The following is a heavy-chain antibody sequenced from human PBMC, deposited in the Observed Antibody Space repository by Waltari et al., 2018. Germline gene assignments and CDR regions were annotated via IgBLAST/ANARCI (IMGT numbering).Heavy chain of an antibody. Sequence: VRQDQSGAEVKKPGSSVQVSCTESGGSLGSYVMSGVRRAPGQGLEWMGGIIPILGIANYAQKFQGRVTITADKSTSTAYMELSSLRSEDTAVYYCARDSGYYYYYMDVWGKGTTVTVSS. V-gene: IGHV1-69*10. CDR3: ARDSGYYYYYMDV. D-gene: IGHD1-26*01. J-gene: IGHJ6*03. CDR1: GGSLGSYV. CDR2: IIPILGIA.